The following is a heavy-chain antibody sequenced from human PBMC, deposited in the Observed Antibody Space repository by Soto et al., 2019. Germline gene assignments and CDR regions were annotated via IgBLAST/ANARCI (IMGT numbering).Heavy chain of an antibody. V-gene: IGHV3-9*01. CDR2: ISWNSGSI. D-gene: IGHD6-13*01. CDR3: AKDVAAAAGYYYGMDV. CDR1: GFTFSSYS. Sequence: PGGSLRLSCAASGFTFSSYSMTWVRLAPGKGLEWISGISWNSGSIGYADSVKGRFTISRDNAKNSLYLQMNSLRAEDTALYYCAKDVAAAAGYYYGMDVWGQGTTVTVSS. J-gene: IGHJ6*02.